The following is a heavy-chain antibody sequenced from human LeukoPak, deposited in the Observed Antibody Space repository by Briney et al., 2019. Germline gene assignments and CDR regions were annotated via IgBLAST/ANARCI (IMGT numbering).Heavy chain of an antibody. V-gene: IGHV4-61*02. CDR1: GGSISSGSYY. D-gene: IGHD3-3*01. CDR3: ARDSYDFWSGSYYYHGMDV. Sequence: SQTLSLTCTVSGGSISSGSYYWSWIRQPAGKGLGWIGRIYTSGSTNYNPSLKSRVTISVDTSKNQFSLKLSSVTAADTAVYYCARDSYDFWSGSYYYHGMDVWGQGTTVTVSS. CDR2: IYTSGST. J-gene: IGHJ6*02.